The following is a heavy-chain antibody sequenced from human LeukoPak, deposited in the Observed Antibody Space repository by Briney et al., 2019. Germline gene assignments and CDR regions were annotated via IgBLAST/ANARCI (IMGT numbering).Heavy chain of an antibody. D-gene: IGHD1/OR15-1a*01. CDR3: ARGRTARSAFDI. V-gene: IGHV1-69*13. Sequence: GASVKVSCKASGGTFSSYAISWVRQAPGQGLEWMGGIIPIFGTANYAQKFQGRVTITADESTSTAYMELSSLRSEDTAVYYCARGRTARSAFDIWGQGTMVTVSS. J-gene: IGHJ3*02. CDR2: IIPIFGTA. CDR1: GGTFSSYA.